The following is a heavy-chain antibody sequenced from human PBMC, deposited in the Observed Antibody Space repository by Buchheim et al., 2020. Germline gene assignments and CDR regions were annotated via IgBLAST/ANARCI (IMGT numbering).Heavy chain of an antibody. CDR2: ISYDGSNK. J-gene: IGHJ4*02. Sequence: QVQLVESGGGVVQPGRSLRLSCAASGFTFSSYGMHWVRQAPGKGLEWVAVISYDGSNKYYADSVKGRFTISRANSKNTLYLQMNSLRAEDTAVYYCAKVSIKYCSSTSCYPFDYWGQGTL. V-gene: IGHV3-30*18. CDR1: GFTFSSYG. D-gene: IGHD2-2*01. CDR3: AKVSIKYCSSTSCYPFDY.